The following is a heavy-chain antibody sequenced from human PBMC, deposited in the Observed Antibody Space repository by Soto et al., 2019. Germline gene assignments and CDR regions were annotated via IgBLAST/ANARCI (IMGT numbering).Heavy chain of an antibody. J-gene: IGHJ3*02. Sequence: PGGSLRLSCAASGFTFSSYSMNWVRQAPGKGLEWVSYISSSSSTIYYADSVKGRFTISRDNAKNSLYLQMNSLRAEDTAVYYCALFSTVTTIVAFDIWGQGTMVTVSS. CDR1: GFTFSSYS. CDR3: ALFSTVTTIVAFDI. D-gene: IGHD4-17*01. CDR2: ISSSSSTI. V-gene: IGHV3-48*01.